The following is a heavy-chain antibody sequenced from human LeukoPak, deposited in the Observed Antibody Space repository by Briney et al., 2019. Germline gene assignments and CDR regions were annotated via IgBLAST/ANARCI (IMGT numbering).Heavy chain of an antibody. V-gene: IGHV1-69*05. CDR1: GGTFSSYA. CDR3: ARAHDFWSGYTNDY. Sequence: SVKVSCKASGGTFSSYAISWVRQAPGQGLEWMGRIIPIFGTANYAQKLQGRVTMTTDTSTSTAYMELRSLRSDDTAVYHCARAHDFWSGYTNDYWGQGTLVTVSS. D-gene: IGHD3-3*01. CDR2: IIPIFGTA. J-gene: IGHJ4*02.